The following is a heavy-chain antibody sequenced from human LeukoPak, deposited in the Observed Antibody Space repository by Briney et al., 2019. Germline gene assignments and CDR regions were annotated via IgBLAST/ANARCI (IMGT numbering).Heavy chain of an antibody. CDR3: ARGYYYDSSGYYYTGAFDI. CDR1: GGFISSYY. J-gene: IGHJ3*02. CDR2: IYTSGST. Sequence: SETLSLTCTVSGGFISSYYWSWIRQPAGKGLEWIGRIYTSGSTNYNPSLKSRVTMSVDTSKNQFSLKLSSVTAADTAVYYCARGYYYDSSGYYYTGAFDIWGQGTMVTVSS. V-gene: IGHV4-4*07. D-gene: IGHD3-22*01.